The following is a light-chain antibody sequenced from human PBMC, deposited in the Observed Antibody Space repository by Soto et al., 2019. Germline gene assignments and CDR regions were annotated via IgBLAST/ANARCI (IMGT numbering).Light chain of an antibody. CDR1: SSDVGGYNY. J-gene: IGLJ2*01. V-gene: IGLV2-14*01. CDR3: SSYTSGSTLVV. CDR2: DVS. Sequence: QSALTQPASVSGSPGQSITISCTGTSSDVGGYNYVSWYQQHPGKAPKLMIYDVSNRPSGVSNRFSGSKSGNTASLTISGLQAEDEADYYCSSYTSGSTLVVFGGGTKDTVL.